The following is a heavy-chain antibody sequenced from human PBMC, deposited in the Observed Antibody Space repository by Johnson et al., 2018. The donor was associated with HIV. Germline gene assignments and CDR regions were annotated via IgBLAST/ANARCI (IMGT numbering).Heavy chain of an antibody. CDR1: GFTFSHNW. CDR3: SRPWGASSSPDSFDL. J-gene: IGHJ3*01. Sequence: VQLVESGGDLVQPGGSLRLSCIGSGFTFSHNWMSWVRQAPGKGPEWVANINHDVSAIHYVDSVKGRFPISRDNAKRSLFLQMNSLRAEDTAVYYCSRPWGASSSPDSFDLWGQGTMVTVSS. CDR2: INHDVSAI. D-gene: IGHD6-13*01. V-gene: IGHV3-7*03.